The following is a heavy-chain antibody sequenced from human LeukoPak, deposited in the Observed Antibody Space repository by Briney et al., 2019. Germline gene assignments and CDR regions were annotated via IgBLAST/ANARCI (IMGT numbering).Heavy chain of an antibody. CDR3: ARDHTRLVQDAFDI. CDR2: MSFDGTHI. CDR1: GFIFGSYA. J-gene: IGHJ3*02. V-gene: IGHV3-30-3*01. D-gene: IGHD6-13*01. Sequence: PGGSLRLSCAASGFIFGSYAMHWVRQAPGKGLEWVAVMSFDGTHIYYADSVKGRFTISRDNSKNSLYLQMNSLRAEDTAVYYCARDHTRLVQDAFDIWGQGTMVTVSS.